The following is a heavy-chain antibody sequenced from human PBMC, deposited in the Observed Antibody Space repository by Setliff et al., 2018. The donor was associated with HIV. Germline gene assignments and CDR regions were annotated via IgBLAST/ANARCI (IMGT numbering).Heavy chain of an antibody. Sequence: ASVKVSCKASGGNFRFYAFSWVRQAPGQGREWMGWISPKYGGTNYAQNVQGRVTMTRDTSISTAYMELSRLGSDDTAVYFCARDTSSSYWGQGTPVTVSS. CDR3: ARDTSSSY. CDR2: ISPKYGGT. CDR1: GGNFRFYA. J-gene: IGHJ4*02. V-gene: IGHV1-2*02. D-gene: IGHD2-2*01.